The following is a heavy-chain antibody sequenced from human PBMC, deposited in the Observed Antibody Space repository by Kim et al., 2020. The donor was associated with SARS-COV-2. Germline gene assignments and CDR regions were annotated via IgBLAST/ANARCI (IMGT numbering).Heavy chain of an antibody. Sequence: YRYYSDSVKGRFTISRDNARNSLYLQMNGLRAEDTAVYFCARRYGDYHFDYWGQGTLVTVSS. D-gene: IGHD4-17*01. V-gene: IGHV3-21*01. CDR3: ARRYGDYHFDY. J-gene: IGHJ4*02. CDR2: YR.